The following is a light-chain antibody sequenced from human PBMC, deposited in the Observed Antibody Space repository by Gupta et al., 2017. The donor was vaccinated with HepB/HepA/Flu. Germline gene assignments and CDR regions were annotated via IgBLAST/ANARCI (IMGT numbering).Light chain of an antibody. V-gene: IGKV1-5*03. J-gene: IGKJ1*01. CDR2: KAS. CDR3: QQDDTFPWT. Sequence: DIQMTQSPSILSASVRDSVTITCRASQSIGVWLAWYQQKPGKAPKLLIYKASTLHSGVPSRFSGSGSGTEFTLTFTDLQPDDFATYYCQQDDTFPWTFGQGTKVEIK. CDR1: QSIGVW.